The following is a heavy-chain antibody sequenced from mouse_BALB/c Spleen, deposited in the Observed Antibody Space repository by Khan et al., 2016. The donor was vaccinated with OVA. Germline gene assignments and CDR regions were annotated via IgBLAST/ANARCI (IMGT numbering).Heavy chain of an antibody. D-gene: IGHD2-10*02. J-gene: IGHJ3*01. V-gene: IGHV14-1*02. CDR2: IDPENGNT. CDR3: ARLGYVNYWFAY. CDR1: GFNIKDYY. Sequence: EVQLQESGAELVRPGALVKLSCKASGFNIKDYYLHWVKQRPEQGLEWIGWIDPENGNTIYDPKFQGKASITADTSSNTAYLQLSSLTSEDTAVYYWARLGYVNYWFAYWGQGTLVTVSA.